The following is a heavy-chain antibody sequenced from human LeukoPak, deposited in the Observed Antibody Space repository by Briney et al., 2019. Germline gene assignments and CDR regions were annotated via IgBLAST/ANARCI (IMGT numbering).Heavy chain of an antibody. V-gene: IGHV3-74*01. CDR2: INIDGSST. Sequence: GGSLRLSCAASGFTFSNYWMHWVRQAPGKGLVWVSLINIDGSSTSYADSVRGRFTISRDTAKNTLYLQMNSLRAEDTAVYYCARDSLGAFDLWGQGTMVTVSS. D-gene: IGHD3-16*01. CDR3: ARDSLGAFDL. J-gene: IGHJ3*01. CDR1: GFTFSNYW.